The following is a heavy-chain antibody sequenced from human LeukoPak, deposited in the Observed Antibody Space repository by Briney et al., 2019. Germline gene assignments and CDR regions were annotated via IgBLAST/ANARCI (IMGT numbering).Heavy chain of an antibody. CDR2: IYTSGST. V-gene: IGHV4-4*07. CDR1: GGSISSYY. J-gene: IGHJ6*03. CDR3: ARDSLGPVPAAQAFYYYMDV. D-gene: IGHD2-2*01. Sequence: PSETLSLTCTVSGGSISSYYWSWIRQPAGKGLEWIGRIYTSGSTNYKPSLKSRVTISVDKPKNQFSLKLSSVTAADTAVYYCARDSLGPVPAAQAFYYYMDVWGKGTTVTVSS.